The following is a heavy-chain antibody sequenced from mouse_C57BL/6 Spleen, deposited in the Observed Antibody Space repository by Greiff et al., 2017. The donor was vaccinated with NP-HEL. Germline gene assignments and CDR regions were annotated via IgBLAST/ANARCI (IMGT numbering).Heavy chain of an antibody. V-gene: IGHV2-9-1*01. CDR2: IWTGGGT. Sequence: VMLVESGPGLVAPSQSLSITCTVSGFSLTSYAISWVRQPPGKGLEWLGVIWTGGGTNYNSALKSRLSISKDNSKSQVFLKMNSLQTDDTARYYCAREGMITTMLGWYFDVWGTGTTVTVSS. CDR1: GFSLTSYA. CDR3: AREGMITTMLGWYFDV. D-gene: IGHD2-4*01. J-gene: IGHJ1*03.